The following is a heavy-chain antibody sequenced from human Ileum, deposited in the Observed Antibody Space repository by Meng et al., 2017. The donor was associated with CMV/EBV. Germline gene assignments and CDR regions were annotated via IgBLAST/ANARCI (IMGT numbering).Heavy chain of an antibody. J-gene: IGHJ4*02. D-gene: IGHD1-26*01. CDR1: GYTFTSNN. V-gene: IGHV7-4-1*02. Sequence: CKTSGYTFTSNNVIWVRQAPGQGPEWMGWIDTNTGNPTYAQAFTGRFVFSLDTSVNTAYLQISSLKAEDTAVYYCARDGLSGRYFDYWGQGTLVTVSS. CDR3: ARDGLSGRYFDY. CDR2: IDTNTGNP.